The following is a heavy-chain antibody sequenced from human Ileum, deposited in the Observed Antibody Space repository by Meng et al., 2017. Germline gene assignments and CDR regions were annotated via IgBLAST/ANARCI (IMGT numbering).Heavy chain of an antibody. CDR3: ARVLDYYDSSGYYSPDYFDY. J-gene: IGHJ4*02. V-gene: IGHV4-34*01. Sequence: SETLSLTCAVYGGSFSGYYWSWIRQPPGKGLEWIGEINHSGSTNYNPSLKSRVTISVDTSKNQFSLKLSSVTAADTAVYYCARVLDYYDSSGYYSPDYFDYWGQGTLVTGAS. D-gene: IGHD3-22*01. CDR2: INHSGST. CDR1: GGSFSGYY.